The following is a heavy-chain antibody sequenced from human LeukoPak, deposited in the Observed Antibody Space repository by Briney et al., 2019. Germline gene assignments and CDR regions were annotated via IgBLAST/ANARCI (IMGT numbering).Heavy chain of an antibody. CDR3: AKGGKNIAAAGYFDY. Sequence: GGSLRLSCAASGFTFRRYGMSWVRQAPGKGLEWVSAISGSGGSTYYADSVKGRFTISRDNSKNTLYLQMNSLRAEDTAVYYCAKGGKNIAAAGYFDYWGQGTLVTVSS. CDR1: GFTFRRYG. J-gene: IGHJ4*02. V-gene: IGHV3-23*01. D-gene: IGHD6-13*01. CDR2: ISGSGGST.